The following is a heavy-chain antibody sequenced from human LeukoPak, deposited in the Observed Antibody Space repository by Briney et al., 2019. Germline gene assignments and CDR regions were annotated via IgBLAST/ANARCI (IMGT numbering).Heavy chain of an antibody. CDR1: GYTFTSYY. D-gene: IGHD6-6*01. V-gene: IGHV1-46*01. J-gene: IGHJ4*02. CDR2: INPSGGSA. Sequence: GASVEVSCKASGYTFTSYYMHWVRQAPGQGLEWMGIINPSGGSASYAQKFQARVTMTRDMSTSTLYMELSSLRSEDTAVYYCARGGAALDYWGQGTLVTVSS. CDR3: ARGGAALDY.